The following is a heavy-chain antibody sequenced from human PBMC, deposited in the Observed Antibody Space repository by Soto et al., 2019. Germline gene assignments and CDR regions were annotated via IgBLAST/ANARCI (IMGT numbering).Heavy chain of an antibody. D-gene: IGHD6-13*01. CDR2: INPSGGST. CDR1: GYTFTSYY. CDR3: ARGRFIAAAVPGGLNYYYGMDV. Sequence: QVQLVQSGAEVKKPGASVKVSCKASGYTFTSYYMHWVRQAPGQGLEGMGIINPSGGSTSYAQKFQGRVTMTRDPSTSTVYMELSSLRSEDTAVYYCARGRFIAAAVPGGLNYYYGMDVWGQGTTVTVSS. J-gene: IGHJ6*02. V-gene: IGHV1-46*01.